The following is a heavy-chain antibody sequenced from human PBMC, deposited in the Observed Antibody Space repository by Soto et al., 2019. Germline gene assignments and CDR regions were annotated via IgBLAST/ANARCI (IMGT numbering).Heavy chain of an antibody. D-gene: IGHD3-22*01. CDR3: ARDTDDSSAYKPDY. Sequence: QVQLVESGGGVVQPGRSLRLSCAASGFTFSAYGMHWGRQAPGKGLEWVALITFNGGEKYYADSFKGRFTISRDNSXDTLYLHMDSLRAEDTAMYYCARDTDDSSAYKPDYWGQGTLVTVSS. J-gene: IGHJ4*02. CDR2: ITFNGGEK. V-gene: IGHV3-30*19. CDR1: GFTFSAYG.